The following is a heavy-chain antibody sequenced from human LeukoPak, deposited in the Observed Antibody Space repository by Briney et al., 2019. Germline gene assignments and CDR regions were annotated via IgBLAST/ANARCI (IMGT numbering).Heavy chain of an antibody. CDR2: ISGSGAST. CDR1: GFTFSTYA. J-gene: IGHJ4*02. D-gene: IGHD4-17*01. Sequence: GGSLRLSCVASGFTFSTYAMTWVRQAPGKGLESVSIISGSGASTYYADSVKGRFTISRDNSKSTLHLQMNSLRADDTAVYYCAKGHSDYGTGFDSWGQGTLVTVSS. CDR3: AKGHSDYGTGFDS. V-gene: IGHV3-23*01.